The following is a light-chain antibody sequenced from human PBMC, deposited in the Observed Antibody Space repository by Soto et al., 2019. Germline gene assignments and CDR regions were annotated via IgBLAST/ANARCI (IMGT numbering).Light chain of an antibody. CDR3: QQYNNWPIT. CDR2: GAS. J-gene: IGKJ5*01. Sequence: EIVMTQSPATLSVSPGERATLSCRASQSVSSNLAWYQQKPGQAPRLLIYGASTRATGIPARFSGSGSGTEFILTISSLQSEDFAVYHCQQYNNWPITFGQGTRLEIK. CDR1: QSVSSN. V-gene: IGKV3-15*01.